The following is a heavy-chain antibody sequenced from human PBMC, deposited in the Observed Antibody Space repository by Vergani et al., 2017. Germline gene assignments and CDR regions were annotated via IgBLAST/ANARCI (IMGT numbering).Heavy chain of an antibody. CDR1: GYTFTSYA. J-gene: IGHJ4*02. D-gene: IGHD6-19*01. Sequence: QVQLVQSGAEVKKPGASVRVSCKASGYTFTSYAMHWVRQAPGQRLEWMGWIIAGNGNTKYSQKFKGRVTITRDTSASTAYMELSSLRSEDTAVYYCARSDAVADPFDYWGQGTLVTVSS. CDR2: IIAGNGNT. V-gene: IGHV1-3*01. CDR3: ARSDAVADPFDY.